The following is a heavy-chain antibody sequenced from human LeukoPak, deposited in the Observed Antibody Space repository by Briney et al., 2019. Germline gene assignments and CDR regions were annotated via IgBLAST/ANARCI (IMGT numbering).Heavy chain of an antibody. CDR3: ARGKDYYDSSGYYYNWFDP. Sequence: PGGSLRLSCAASGFTVSSNYMSWDRQAPGKGLEWVSVIYSGGSTYYADSVKGRFTISRDNSKNTLYLQMNSLRAEDTAVYYCARGKDYYDSSGYYYNWFDPWGQGTLVTVSS. D-gene: IGHD3-22*01. CDR1: GFTVSSNY. V-gene: IGHV3-53*01. CDR2: IYSGGST. J-gene: IGHJ5*02.